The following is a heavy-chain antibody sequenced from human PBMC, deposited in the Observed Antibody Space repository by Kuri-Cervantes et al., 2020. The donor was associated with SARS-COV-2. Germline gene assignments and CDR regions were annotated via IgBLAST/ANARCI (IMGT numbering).Heavy chain of an antibody. CDR3: ARDNVLFSGSGFDY. V-gene: IGHV4-59*01. Sequence: GSLRLSCSVSGGSISSYYWGWIRQPPGKGLEWTGYFYSSGVTNYNPSLKSRVTISVDTSKNQLSLILSSVTAEDTAVYYCARDNVLFSGSGFDYWGQGTLVTVSS. D-gene: IGHD1-26*01. CDR1: GGSISSYY. CDR2: FYSSGVT. J-gene: IGHJ4*02.